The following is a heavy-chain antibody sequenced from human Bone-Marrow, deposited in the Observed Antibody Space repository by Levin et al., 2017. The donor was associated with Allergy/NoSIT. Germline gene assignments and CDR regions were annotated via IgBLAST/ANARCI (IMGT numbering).Heavy chain of an antibody. CDR2: ISWNSGSI. V-gene: IGHV3-9*01. Sequence: TGGSLRLSCAASGFTFDDFAMHWVRQVPGKGLEWVSGISWNSGSIGYADSVKGRFTISRDNAKNSLYLQMNSLRTEDTALYYCAKGSGYDYYYYGLDVWGQGTTVTVSS. J-gene: IGHJ6*02. CDR1: GFTFDDFA. CDR3: AKGSGYDYYYYGLDV. D-gene: IGHD5-12*01.